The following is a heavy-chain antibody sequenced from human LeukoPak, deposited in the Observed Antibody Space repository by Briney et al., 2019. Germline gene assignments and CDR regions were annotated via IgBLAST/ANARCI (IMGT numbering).Heavy chain of an antibody. CDR1: GFTFSSYW. CDR3: ARDNVLLWFGESYNWFDP. D-gene: IGHD3-10*01. CDR2: INSDGSST. Sequence: GGSLRLSWAASGFTFSSYWMHWVRQAPGKGLVWVSRINSDGSSTGYADSVKGRFTISRDNAKNTLYLQMNSLRAEDTAVYYCARDNVLLWFGESYNWFDPWGQGTLVTVSS. J-gene: IGHJ5*02. V-gene: IGHV3-74*01.